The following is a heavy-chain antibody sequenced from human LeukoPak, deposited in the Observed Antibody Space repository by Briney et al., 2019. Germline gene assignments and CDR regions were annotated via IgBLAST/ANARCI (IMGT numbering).Heavy chain of an antibody. V-gene: IGHV4-39*01. D-gene: IGHD3-10*01. CDR2: INHSGST. J-gene: IGHJ5*02. Sequence: DPSQTLSLTCTVSGGSISSGGYYWSWIRQPPGKGLEWIGEINHSGSTNYNPSLKSRVTISVDTSKNQFSLKLSSVTAADTAVYYCARHYSPGYYGSGSWRRFDPWGQGTLVTVSS. CDR3: ARHYSPGYYGSGSWRRFDP. CDR1: GGSISSGGYY.